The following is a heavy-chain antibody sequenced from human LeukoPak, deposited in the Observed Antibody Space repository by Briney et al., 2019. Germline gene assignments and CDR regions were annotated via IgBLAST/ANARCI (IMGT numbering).Heavy chain of an antibody. CDR2: IYYSGST. D-gene: IGHD3-9*01. CDR3: ARAPSIVTGYSHFVY. CDR1: GGSINPYY. V-gene: IGHV4-59*01. J-gene: IGHJ4*02. Sequence: SETLSLTYTLSGGSINPYYWILIRQPPGKGLEWIGYIYYSGSTNYNPSLKSRVTMSVDTSKNQFSLKLTSVTAADTAVYYCARAPSIVTGYSHFVYGGQGTLVTVSS.